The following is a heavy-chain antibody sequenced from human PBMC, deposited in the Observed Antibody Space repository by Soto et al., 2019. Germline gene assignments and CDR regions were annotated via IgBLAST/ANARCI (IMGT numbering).Heavy chain of an antibody. J-gene: IGHJ6*02. CDR2: IIPIFGTA. CDR1: GGTFSSYA. CDR3: ARDLGIAAAGTGWEDYYYYYGMDV. V-gene: IGHV1-69*13. Sequence: PSVKVSCKASGGTFSSYAISWVRQAPGQGLEWMGGIIPIFGTANYAQKFQGRVTITADESTSTAYMELSSLRSEDTAVYYCARDLGIAAAGTGWEDYYYYYGMDVWGQGTTVTVSS. D-gene: IGHD6-13*01.